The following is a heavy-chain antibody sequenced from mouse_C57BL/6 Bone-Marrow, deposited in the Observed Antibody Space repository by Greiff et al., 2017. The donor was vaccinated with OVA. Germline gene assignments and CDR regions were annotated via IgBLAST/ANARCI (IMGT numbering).Heavy chain of an antibody. CDR1: GYSFTGYY. CDR3: ARRHYYGSRGDYFDY. J-gene: IGHJ2*01. D-gene: IGHD1-1*01. CDR2: INPSTGGT. Sequence: VQLQQSGPELVKPGASVKISCKASGYSFTGYYMNWVKQSPEKSLEWIGEINPSTGGTTYNQKFKAKATLTVDKSSSTAYMQLKSLTSEDSAVYYCARRHYYGSRGDYFDYWGQGTTLTVSS. V-gene: IGHV1-42*01.